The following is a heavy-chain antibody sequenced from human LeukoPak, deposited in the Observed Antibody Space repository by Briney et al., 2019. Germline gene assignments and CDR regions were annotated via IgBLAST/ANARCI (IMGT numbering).Heavy chain of an antibody. CDR2: ISSSGSAI. CDR3: ARGLYNSSPGAFDI. Sequence: GGSLRLSCAASGFTFSDYYMSWIRQAPGKGLEWVSYISSSGSAIYYADSVKGRFTISRDNAKNSLYLQMNSLRAEDTAVYYCARGLYNSSPGAFDICGQGTMVTVSS. D-gene: IGHD6-6*01. CDR1: GFTFSDYY. V-gene: IGHV3-11*04. J-gene: IGHJ3*02.